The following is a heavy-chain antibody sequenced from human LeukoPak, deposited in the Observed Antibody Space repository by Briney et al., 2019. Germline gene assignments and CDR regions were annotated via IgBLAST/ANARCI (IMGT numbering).Heavy chain of an antibody. Sequence: MTGGSLRLSCAASGFTFSDYNMRWIRQAPGEGLECVSSISRSGGTKYYADSVKGRFTISRDNAKNSLFLQMNSLRAEDTAVYYCARVLRYCSGGNCYSGGLGYMDVWGKGTTVTISS. D-gene: IGHD2-15*01. CDR2: ISRSGGTK. J-gene: IGHJ6*03. V-gene: IGHV3-11*01. CDR3: ARVLRYCSGGNCYSGGLGYMDV. CDR1: GFTFSDYN.